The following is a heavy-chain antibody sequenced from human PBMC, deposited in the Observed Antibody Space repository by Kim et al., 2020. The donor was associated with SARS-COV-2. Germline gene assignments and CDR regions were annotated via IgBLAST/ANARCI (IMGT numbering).Heavy chain of an antibody. CDR3: ARGLPDSVVVPAATDNWFDP. D-gene: IGHD2-2*01. Sequence: RFTISRDNAKNALYLQMNSLRDEDTAVYYCARGLPDSVVVPAATDNWFDPWGQGTLVTVSS. V-gene: IGHV3-48*02. J-gene: IGHJ5*02.